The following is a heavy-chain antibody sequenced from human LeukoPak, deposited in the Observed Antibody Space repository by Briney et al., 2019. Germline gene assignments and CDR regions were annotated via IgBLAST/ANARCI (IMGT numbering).Heavy chain of an antibody. V-gene: IGHV3-23*01. Sequence: GGSLRLSCAASGFTFSSYAMSWVRQAPGKGLEWVSAISGSGGSTYYADSVKGRFTISRDNFKNTLYLQMNSLRAEDTAVYYCAKGLWFGELSNFDYWGQGTLVTVSS. J-gene: IGHJ4*02. CDR3: AKGLWFGELSNFDY. CDR2: ISGSGGST. D-gene: IGHD3-10*01. CDR1: GFTFSSYA.